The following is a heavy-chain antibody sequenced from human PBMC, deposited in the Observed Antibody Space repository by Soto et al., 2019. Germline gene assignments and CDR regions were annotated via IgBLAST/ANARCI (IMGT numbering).Heavy chain of an antibody. J-gene: IGHJ5*01. CDR1: GYSFHNSG. CDR2: ISVLNGYA. V-gene: IGHV1-18*01. D-gene: IGHD1-1*01. Sequence: QVQLVQSGPELKKPGASVKVSCKTSGYSFHNSGISWVRPAPGQGLVWMGWISVLNGYAHYGQKFQGRVIMTADTFTITTYMELRGLRSDVTAMYYCSKNGTTGFTSWGQGTAVTVSS. CDR3: SKNGTTGFTS.